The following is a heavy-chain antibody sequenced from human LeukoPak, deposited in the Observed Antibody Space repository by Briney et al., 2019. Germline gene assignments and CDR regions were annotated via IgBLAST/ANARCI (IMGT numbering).Heavy chain of an antibody. J-gene: IGHJ4*02. CDR2: ISGSGGST. V-gene: IGHV3-23*01. D-gene: IGHD1-14*01. Sequence: GGFLRLSCAASGFTSSSNAMSWVRQAPGKGLEWVSAISGSGGSTYYTDSVKGRFTISRDNSKSTLYLQMNSLRAEDTAIYYCAVRISWPYWGQGTQVTVSS. CDR3: AVRISWPY. CDR1: GFTSSSNA.